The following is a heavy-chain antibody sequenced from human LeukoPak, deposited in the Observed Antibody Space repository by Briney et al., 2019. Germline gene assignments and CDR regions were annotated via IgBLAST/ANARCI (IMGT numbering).Heavy chain of an antibody. Sequence: GGSLRLSCAASGFILSTHGMHWVRQAPGKGLEWVAGMWYDGSGEDYADSVKGRFTISRDMSKNTLNLQMNSLRVEDTAMFYCARDLSFGSLDFRGQGTLVTVSS. CDR2: MWYDGSGE. CDR3: ARDLSFGSLDF. CDR1: GFILSTHG. D-gene: IGHD1-26*01. V-gene: IGHV3-33*01. J-gene: IGHJ4*02.